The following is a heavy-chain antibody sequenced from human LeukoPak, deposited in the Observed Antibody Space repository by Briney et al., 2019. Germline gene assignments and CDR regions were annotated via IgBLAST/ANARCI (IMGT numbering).Heavy chain of an antibody. D-gene: IGHD1-14*01. CDR1: GYIFSNYG. CDR2: INPGSGNT. Sequence: ASVKVSCKSSGYIFSNYGFNWVRQAPGQSLEWMGWINPGSGNTKYSEKFQGRVTITRDTSASTAYMEVNSLKSEDTAVYYCARDSFGTSRPSDFWGQGTLVTVSS. J-gene: IGHJ4*02. CDR3: ARDSFGTSRPSDF. V-gene: IGHV1-3*01.